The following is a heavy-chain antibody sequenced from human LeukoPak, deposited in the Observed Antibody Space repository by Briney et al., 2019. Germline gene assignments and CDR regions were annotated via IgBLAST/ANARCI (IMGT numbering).Heavy chain of an antibody. CDR3: AGHRGYCSGVDCYSWFDP. J-gene: IGHJ5*02. CDR1: GASTTSNY. D-gene: IGHD2-15*01. V-gene: IGHV4-59*08. CDR2: IDHSGST. Sequence: KLREPLSLTCTVSGASTTSNYWSWIRQPPGKGLDWFGFIDHSGSTNYNPSLKSRVTMSVDTSENQVSLKLSSVTAADTAVYYCAGHRGYCSGVDCYSWFDPWGQGTLVTVSS.